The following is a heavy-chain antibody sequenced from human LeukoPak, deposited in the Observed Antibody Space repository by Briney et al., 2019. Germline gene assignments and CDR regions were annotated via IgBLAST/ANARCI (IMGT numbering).Heavy chain of an antibody. CDR1: GFNFSTYW. D-gene: IGHD3-22*01. J-gene: IGHJ4*02. Sequence: GGSLRLSCAASGFNFSTYWMTWVRQVPGKGLEWVANIKEDGSEIYYVDAVKGRFTISRDNAKNSPYLQMNSLSAEDTALYYCARGEYNYYNSSAYYYYFDCWGQGTLVTVSS. V-gene: IGHV3-7*03. CDR3: ARGEYNYYNSSAYYYYFDC. CDR2: IKEDGSEI.